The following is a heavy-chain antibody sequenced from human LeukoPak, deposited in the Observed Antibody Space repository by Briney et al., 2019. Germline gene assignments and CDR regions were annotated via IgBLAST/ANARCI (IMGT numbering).Heavy chain of an antibody. D-gene: IGHD3-10*01. J-gene: IGHJ4*02. CDR2: INGSGDAT. CDR1: GFLFSHYT. CDR3: AKSDCGSDGCKLLNY. V-gene: IGHV3-23*01. Sequence: GGSLRLSCAVSGFLFSHYTMTWVRQGPGKGLEWVSSINGSGDATLYADSVMGRFTISRDNAKNTVSLQMNNLRAEDTAVYYCAKSDCGSDGCKLLNYWGQGTLVIASS.